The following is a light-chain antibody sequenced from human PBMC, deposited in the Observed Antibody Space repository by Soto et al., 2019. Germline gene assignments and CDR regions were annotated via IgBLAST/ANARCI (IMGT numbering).Light chain of an antibody. Sequence: QSVLTQPPSVSGAPGQRVTISCTGSSSNIGAGYDVHWYQQRPGTAPKLLIYGNSNRPSGVPDRFSGSKSGTSASLAITWLQAEDEADYYCQYYDSSVSGWVFGGGTKLTVL. J-gene: IGLJ3*02. CDR2: GNS. CDR1: SSNIGAGYD. CDR3: QYYDSSVSGWV. V-gene: IGLV1-40*01.